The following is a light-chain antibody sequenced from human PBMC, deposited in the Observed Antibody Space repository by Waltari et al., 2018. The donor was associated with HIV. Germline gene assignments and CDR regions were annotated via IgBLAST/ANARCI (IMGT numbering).Light chain of an antibody. J-gene: IGLJ2*01. CDR3: QSYDSGLGGV. CDR2: DNN. CDR1: NSNIGADYG. Sequence: QSVLTQPPSVSGAPGQSVTISCTGGNSNIGADYGVHWYRQLPGTAPKLLIYDNNNRPSGVPDRVSGSKSGTSASLAITGLQAEDEADYYCQSYDSGLGGVFGGGTKLIVL. V-gene: IGLV1-40*01.